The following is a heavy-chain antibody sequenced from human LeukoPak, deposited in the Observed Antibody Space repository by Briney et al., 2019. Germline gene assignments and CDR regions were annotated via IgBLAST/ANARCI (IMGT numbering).Heavy chain of an antibody. J-gene: IGHJ6*03. CDR3: AREGVKSGWYLYYYYYYMDV. CDR1: GYTFTSYG. V-gene: IGHV1-18*01. Sequence: WASVKVSCKASGYTFTSYGISWVRQAPGQELEWMGWISAYNGNTNYAQKLQGRVTMTTDTSTSTAYMELRSLRSDDTAVYYCAREGVKSGWYLYYYYYYMDVWGKGTTVTVSS. CDR2: ISAYNGNT. D-gene: IGHD6-19*01.